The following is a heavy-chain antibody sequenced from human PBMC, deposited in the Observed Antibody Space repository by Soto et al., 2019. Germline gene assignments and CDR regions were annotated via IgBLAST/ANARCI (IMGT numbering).Heavy chain of an antibody. V-gene: IGHV1-18*04. CDR2: ISAYNGNT. D-gene: IGHD3-16*02. Sequence: ASVKVSCKASGYTFTSYGISWVRQAPGQGLEWMGWISAYNGNTNYAQKLQGRVTMTTDTSTSTAYMELRSLRSDDTAVYYCARAVMITFGGVIVPTTPYYYYYGMDVLGQGTTVTVSS. J-gene: IGHJ6*02. CDR3: ARAVMITFGGVIVPTTPYYYYYGMDV. CDR1: GYTFTSYG.